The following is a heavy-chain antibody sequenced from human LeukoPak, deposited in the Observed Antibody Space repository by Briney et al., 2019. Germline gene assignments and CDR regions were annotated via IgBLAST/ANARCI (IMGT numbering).Heavy chain of an antibody. V-gene: IGHV3-21*01. CDR2: ISSSSYI. J-gene: IGHJ6*03. CDR3: ARVVAAAGTGGYYYYMDV. D-gene: IGHD6-13*01. CDR1: GFTFSSYS. Sequence: SGGSLRLSCAASGFTFSSYSMNWVRQAPGKGLEWVSSISSSSYIYYADSVKGRFTISRDNAKNSLYLQMNSLRAEDTAVYYCARVVAAAGTGGYYYYMDVWGKGTTVTISS.